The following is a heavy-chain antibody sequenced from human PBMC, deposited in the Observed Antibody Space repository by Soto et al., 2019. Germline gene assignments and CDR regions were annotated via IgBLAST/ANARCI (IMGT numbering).Heavy chain of an antibody. V-gene: IGHV4-39*01. Sequence: QLQLQESGPGLVKPSETLSLTCTVSGGSISRSSYFWGWIRQPPGKGLEWIGSIYYSGNTYYNASLRSRVIISVDTSKNQFSLKLSSVTAADTAVYYCATLWFGEGDYWGQGTLVTVSS. CDR2: IYYSGNT. CDR3: ATLWFGEGDY. CDR1: GGSISRSSYF. J-gene: IGHJ4*02. D-gene: IGHD3-10*01.